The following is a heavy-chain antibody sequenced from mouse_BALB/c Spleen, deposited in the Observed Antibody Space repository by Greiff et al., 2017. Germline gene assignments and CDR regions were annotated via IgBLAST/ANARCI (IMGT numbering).Heavy chain of an antibody. D-gene: IGHD1-2*01. Sequence: EVQLQESGAELVRPGALVKLSCKASGFNIKDYYMHWVKQRPEQGLEWIGWIDPENGNTIYDPKFQGKASITADTSSNTAYLQLSSLTSEDTAVYYCAREGTTASSGFAYWGQGTLVTVSA. CDR2: IDPENGNT. CDR1: GFNIKDYY. CDR3: AREGTTASSGFAY. J-gene: IGHJ3*01. V-gene: IGHV14-1*02.